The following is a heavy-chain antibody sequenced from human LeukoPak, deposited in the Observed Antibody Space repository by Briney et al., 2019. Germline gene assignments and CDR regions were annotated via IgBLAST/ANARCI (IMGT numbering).Heavy chain of an antibody. CDR2: ISSNGGST. CDR3: ARETRRGDAFDI. D-gene: IGHD3-16*01. CDR1: GXTFSNYA. Sequence: GGSLRLSCAASGXTFSNYAMHWVRQAPGKRLEYVSAISSNGGSTYYANSVKGRFTISRDKSKNTVYLKMGSLRAEDMAVYYCARETRRGDAFDIWGQGTMVTVSS. V-gene: IGHV3-64*01. J-gene: IGHJ3*02.